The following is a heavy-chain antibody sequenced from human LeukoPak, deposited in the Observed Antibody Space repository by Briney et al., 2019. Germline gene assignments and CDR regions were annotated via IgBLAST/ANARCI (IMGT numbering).Heavy chain of an antibody. D-gene: IGHD3-10*01. J-gene: IGHJ4*02. CDR3: ARMYGSGSYHSPVDY. CDR1: GVSISSYY. CDR2: IYYSGST. V-gene: IGHV4-59*12. Sequence: SETLSLTCTVSGVSISSYYWSWIRQPPGKGLEWIGYIYYSGSTNYNPSLKSRVTISVDTSKNQFSLKLSSVTAADTAVYYCARMYGSGSYHSPVDYWGQGTLVTVSS.